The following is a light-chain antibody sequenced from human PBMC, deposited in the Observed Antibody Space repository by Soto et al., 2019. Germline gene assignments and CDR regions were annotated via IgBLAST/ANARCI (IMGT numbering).Light chain of an antibody. Sequence: QSALTQPPSASGSPGQSVTISCPGTSSDVGGYNYVSWYQQHPGKAPKLMIYEVSKRPSGVPDRFSGSKSGNTASLTVSGLQAEDEADYYCSSYAGSLYVFGTGTKVTVL. CDR1: SSDVGGYNY. CDR2: EVS. J-gene: IGLJ1*01. V-gene: IGLV2-8*01. CDR3: SSYAGSLYV.